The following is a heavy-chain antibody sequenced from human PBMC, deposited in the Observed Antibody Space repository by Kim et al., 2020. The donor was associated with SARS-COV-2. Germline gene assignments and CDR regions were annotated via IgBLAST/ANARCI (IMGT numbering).Heavy chain of an antibody. CDR3: ARDKKRGDSSGWTDY. CDR1: GGTFSSYA. Sequence: SVKVSCKASGGTFSSYAISWVRQAPGQGLEWMGRIIPILGIANYAQKFQGRVTITADKSTSTAYMELSSLRSEDTAVYYCARDKKRGDSSGWTDYWGQGTPVTVSS. D-gene: IGHD6-19*01. J-gene: IGHJ4*02. CDR2: IIPILGIA. V-gene: IGHV1-69*04.